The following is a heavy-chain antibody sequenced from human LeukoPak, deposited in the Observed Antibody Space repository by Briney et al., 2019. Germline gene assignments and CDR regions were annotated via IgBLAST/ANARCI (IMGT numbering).Heavy chain of an antibody. V-gene: IGHV4-59*12. D-gene: IGHD3-10*01. CDR1: GGSISNYY. J-gene: IGHJ4*02. CDR2: IYYSGST. CDR3: ARVFSRGRYFDY. Sequence: PSETLSLTCTVSGGSISNYYWIWIRQPPGKTLEWIGYIYYSGSTNYNPSLKSRVTISVDTSKNQFSLKLSSVTAADTAVYYCARVFSRGRYFDYWGQGTLVTVSS.